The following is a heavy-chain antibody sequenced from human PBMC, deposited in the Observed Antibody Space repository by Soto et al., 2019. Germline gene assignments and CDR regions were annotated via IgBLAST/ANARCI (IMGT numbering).Heavy chain of an antibody. J-gene: IGHJ5*02. CDR2: IYYSGST. CDR1: GGSISSSSYY. Sequence: SETQSLTCTVSGGSISSSSYYWGWIRQPPGKGLEWIGSIYYSGSTYYNPSLKSRVTISVDTSKNQFSLKLSSVTAADTAVYYCARHFLTGSLSYSSKDNWFDPWGQGTLVTSPQ. V-gene: IGHV4-39*01. CDR3: ARHFLTGSLSYSSKDNWFDP. D-gene: IGHD2-21*01.